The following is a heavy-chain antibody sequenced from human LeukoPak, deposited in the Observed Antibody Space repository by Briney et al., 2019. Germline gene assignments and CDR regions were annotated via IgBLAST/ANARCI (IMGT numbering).Heavy chain of an antibody. CDR1: GFTFSTHR. J-gene: IGHJ4*02. D-gene: IGHD1-26*01. CDR2: VWYDGSNI. V-gene: IGHV3-33*01. Sequence: PLRLSCAASGFTFSTHRMLWVGAAPGKALVGGAVVWYDGSNIHYVDSVKGRFTISRDNSKSTLYLQMNSLTAEDTAVYYCARGGYSGTYYFDYWGQGTLVTVSS. CDR3: ARGGYSGTYYFDY.